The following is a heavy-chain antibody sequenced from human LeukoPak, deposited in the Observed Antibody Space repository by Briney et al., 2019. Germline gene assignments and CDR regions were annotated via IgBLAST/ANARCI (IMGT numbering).Heavy chain of an antibody. CDR3: ARVTRGPRVGAPRYYFDY. J-gene: IGHJ4*02. CDR1: EFAFGNFY. Sequence: GGSLRLSCTASEFAFGNFYMSWIRQAPGKGLEWVAYIDGRSTAILYADSVKGRFTISRDNAKNSLYLQMNSLRAEDTAVYYCARVTRGPRVGAPRYYFDYWGQGTLVTVSS. CDR2: IDGRSTAI. D-gene: IGHD1-26*01. V-gene: IGHV3-11*04.